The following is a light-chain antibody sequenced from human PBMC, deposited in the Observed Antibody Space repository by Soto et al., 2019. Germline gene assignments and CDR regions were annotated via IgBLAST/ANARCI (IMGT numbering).Light chain of an antibody. CDR3: MQGTHWPWT. V-gene: IGKV2-30*01. CDR2: EIS. Sequence: DVVMTQSPLSLPVTLGQPASISCRSSQGLVFSDGNIYLNWFQQKKGQTPRRLIYEISKRDSGVPDRFRGSGSGTDCTLKISRVEAEDVGVYYCMQGTHWPWTFGQGTKVDIK. J-gene: IGKJ1*01. CDR1: QGLVFSDGNIY.